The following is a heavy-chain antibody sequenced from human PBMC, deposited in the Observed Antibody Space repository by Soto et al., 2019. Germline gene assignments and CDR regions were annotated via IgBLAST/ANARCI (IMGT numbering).Heavy chain of an antibody. V-gene: IGHV4-4*07. CDR2: IYTSGST. CDR1: GGSISSYY. D-gene: IGHD1-26*01. CDR3: AREESSGSRYYYGMDV. Sequence: ETLSLNCTVSGGSISSYYWSWIRQPAGKGLEWIGRIYTSGSTNYNPSLKSRVTMSVDTSKNQFSLKLSSVTAADTAVYYCAREESSGSRYYYGMDVWGQGTTVTVSS. J-gene: IGHJ6*02.